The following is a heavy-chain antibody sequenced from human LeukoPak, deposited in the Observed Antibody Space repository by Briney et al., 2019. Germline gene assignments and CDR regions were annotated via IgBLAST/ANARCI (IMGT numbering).Heavy chain of an antibody. CDR3: ARDTALTITPGGPDY. Sequence: ASVKVSCKASGYIFASYGISWVRQTPGQGLEWLGWISAYNGDTKYAQHLQGRVTLTTDTSTGTAYMELRSLTADDTALYYCARDTALTITPGGPDYWGRGTLITVSS. V-gene: IGHV1-18*01. D-gene: IGHD2-8*02. CDR1: GYIFASYG. CDR2: ISAYNGDT. J-gene: IGHJ4*02.